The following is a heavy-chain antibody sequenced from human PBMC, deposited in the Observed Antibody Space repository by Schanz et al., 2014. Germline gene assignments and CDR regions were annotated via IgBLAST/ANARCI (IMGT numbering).Heavy chain of an antibody. V-gene: IGHV3-66*03. CDR2: LYIRST. CDR1: GFTVNTNY. Sequence: EVQLVESGGGLIHPGGSLRLSCAVSGFTVNTNYMTWVRQAPGKGLECVSILYIRSTYYADSVKGRFTISRDNSKNTLYLEMSSLRAEDTAVYYCAKDQVVRTTVVVVGATPDYWGQGTLVSVSS. J-gene: IGHJ4*02. D-gene: IGHD2-15*01. CDR3: AKDQVVRTTVVVVGATPDY.